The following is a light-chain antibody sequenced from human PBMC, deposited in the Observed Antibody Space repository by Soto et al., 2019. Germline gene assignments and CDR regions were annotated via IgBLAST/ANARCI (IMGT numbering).Light chain of an antibody. J-gene: IGKJ4*01. CDR2: GAS. CDR3: HQYTNRTPGGT. Sequence: EIVMTQSPATLSVSPGERATLSCRASQSVNSNLAWYQQKPGQAPRLLIYGASTRATDIPARFSGSESGTDFTLTITRLQAEDFTVYYCHQYTNRTPGGTFGGGTKVEIK. CDR1: QSVNSN. V-gene: IGKV3-15*01.